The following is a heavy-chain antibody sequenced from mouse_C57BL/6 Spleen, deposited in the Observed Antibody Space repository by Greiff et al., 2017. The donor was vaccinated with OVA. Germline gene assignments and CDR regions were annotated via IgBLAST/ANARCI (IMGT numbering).Heavy chain of an antibody. D-gene: IGHD1-1*01. CDR2: ISYDGSN. CDR3: ASYYYGSLYAMDY. CDR1: GYSITSGYY. V-gene: IGHV3-6*01. Sequence: EVKLMESGPGLVKPSPSLSLTCSVTGYSITSGYYWNWIRQFPGNQLEWMGYISYDGSNNYNPSLKNRITFTRATSKNQCFLKLNSVTTEDAATYDCASYYYGSLYAMDYWGQGTSVTVAS. J-gene: IGHJ4*01.